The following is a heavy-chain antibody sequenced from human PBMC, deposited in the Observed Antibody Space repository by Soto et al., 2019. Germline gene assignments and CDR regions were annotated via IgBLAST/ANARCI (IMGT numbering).Heavy chain of an antibody. D-gene: IGHD3-10*01. CDR3: ARTLLWFGAGTYYYGMDV. CDR2: INHSGST. Sequence: SETLSLTCAVYGGSFSGYYWSWIRQPPGKGLEWIGEINHSGSTNYNPSLKSRVTISVDTSKNQFSLKLSSVTAADTAVYYCARTLLWFGAGTYYYGMDVWGQGTTVTVSS. J-gene: IGHJ6*02. CDR1: GGSFSGYY. V-gene: IGHV4-34*01.